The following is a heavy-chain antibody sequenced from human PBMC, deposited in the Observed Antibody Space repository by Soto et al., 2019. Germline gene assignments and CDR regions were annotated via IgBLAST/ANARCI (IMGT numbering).Heavy chain of an antibody. D-gene: IGHD3-3*01. CDR3: AKVLPEDFWSGSNLVGMDV. Sequence: PGGSLRLSCAASGSAFRTYGMHWVRQAPGKGLEWVALISYDGSGEYYADSVKGRFTISRDNSKNTLYLQMNSLRAADTAVYYCAKVLPEDFWSGSNLVGMDVWGQGTTVTVYS. CDR2: ISYDGSGE. CDR1: GSAFRTYG. J-gene: IGHJ6*02. V-gene: IGHV3-30*18.